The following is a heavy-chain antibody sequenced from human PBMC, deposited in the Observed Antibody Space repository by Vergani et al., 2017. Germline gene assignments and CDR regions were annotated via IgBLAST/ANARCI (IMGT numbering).Heavy chain of an antibody. CDR3: AKGALLHAFDI. V-gene: IGHV3-9*01. J-gene: IGHJ3*02. CDR1: GFTFDDYA. Sequence: EVQLVESGGGLVQPGRSLRLSCAASGFTFDDYAMHWVRQAPGKGLEWVSGMSWNSGSICYADSVKGRVTISRDNAKNSLYLKMNSLRAEDTALYYCAKGALLHAFDIWGQGTMVTVSS. D-gene: IGHD2-15*01. CDR2: MSWNSGSI.